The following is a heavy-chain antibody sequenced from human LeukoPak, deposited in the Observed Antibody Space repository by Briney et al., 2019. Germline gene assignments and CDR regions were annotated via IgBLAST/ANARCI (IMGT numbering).Heavy chain of an antibody. CDR3: ARGLAYCGGDCYRALDY. D-gene: IGHD2-21*02. J-gene: IGHJ4*02. Sequence: GGSVRLSCAASGFTFSSYTMNWVRQAPGGGLEWVSYISSSSGSIYYADSLEGRFTISRDNAKNSLYLQVNSLRDEDTAVYYCARGLAYCGGDCYRALDYWGQGSLVTVSS. V-gene: IGHV3-48*02. CDR1: GFTFSSYT. CDR2: ISSSSGSI.